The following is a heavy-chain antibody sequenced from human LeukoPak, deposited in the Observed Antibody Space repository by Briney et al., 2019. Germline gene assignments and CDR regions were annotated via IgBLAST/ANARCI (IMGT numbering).Heavy chain of an antibody. CDR2: IYYSGTI. V-gene: IGHV4-39*07. J-gene: IGHJ4*02. CDR3: AVGGVLTLTFDD. CDR1: GGSISRSDYY. Sequence: PSETLSLTCAVSGGSISRSDYYWGWIRQPPGKGLEWIGHIYYSGTIHYSPSLQSRVIISVDTSKNQFSLKMNSVTAADTALYYCAVGGVLTLTFDDWGQGTQVTVSS. D-gene: IGHD3-16*01.